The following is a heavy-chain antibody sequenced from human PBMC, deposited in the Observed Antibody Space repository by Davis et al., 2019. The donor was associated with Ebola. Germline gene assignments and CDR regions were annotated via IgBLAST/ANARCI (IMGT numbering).Heavy chain of an antibody. V-gene: IGHV1-18*01. CDR2: ISAYNGNT. CDR1: GYTFTSYG. CDR3: VRAVTMVLPSGWFDP. J-gene: IGHJ5*02. Sequence: AASVKVSCKASGYTFTSYGISWVRQAPGQGLEWMGWISAYNGNTNYAQNLQGRVTMTTDTSTSTAYMEVRSLRYDDTAVYYCVRAVTMVLPSGWFDPWGQGTLVTVSS. D-gene: IGHD3-10*01.